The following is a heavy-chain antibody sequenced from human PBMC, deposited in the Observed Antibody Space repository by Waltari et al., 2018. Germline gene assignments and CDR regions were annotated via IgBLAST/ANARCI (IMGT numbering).Heavy chain of an antibody. CDR1: EFPFSSFW. J-gene: IGHJ4*02. V-gene: IGHV3-7*01. Sequence: EVQVVESGGGLVQPGGSLRLSCEVSEFPFSSFWRSWVRQTPGKGLEWVANIRQDGSEKYYVDSVKGRFTVSRDNARNSLYLQMNSLRAEDTAVYYCATGRGLPYWGQGTLVTVSS. CDR2: IRQDGSEK. CDR3: ATGRGLPY.